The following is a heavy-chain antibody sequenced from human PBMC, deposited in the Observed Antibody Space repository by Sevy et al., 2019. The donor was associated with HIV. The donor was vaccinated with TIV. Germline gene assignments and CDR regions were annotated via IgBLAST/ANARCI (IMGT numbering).Heavy chain of an antibody. CDR1: GYYFTGYY. V-gene: IGHV1-2*02. Sequence: ASVKVSCKASGYYFTGYYVHWVRQAPGQGLEWMGWINPNGGGTNIGQKFHGRVTMRRDTSITTAYMELTRLRSNDTGVYFCARSVYGSGTYLNDYWGQGTLVTVSS. CDR3: ARSVYGSGTYLNDY. J-gene: IGHJ4*02. D-gene: IGHD3-10*01. CDR2: INPNGGGT.